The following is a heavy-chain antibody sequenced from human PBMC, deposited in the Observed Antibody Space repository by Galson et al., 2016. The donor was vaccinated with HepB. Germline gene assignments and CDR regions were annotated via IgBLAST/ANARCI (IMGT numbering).Heavy chain of an antibody. V-gene: IGHV4-39*01. CDR1: GGSITSSSFY. Sequence: ETLSLTCTVSGGSITSSSFYWGWIRQPPGKGLEWIGSIYYSGSTYYNPSLKSRVNISLDTSKNQFSLKLNSVTAADTAPYYCARPTGRIFDYWGQGTLVTVSS. CDR3: ARPTGRIFDY. J-gene: IGHJ4*02. CDR2: IYYSGST. D-gene: IGHD2-8*02.